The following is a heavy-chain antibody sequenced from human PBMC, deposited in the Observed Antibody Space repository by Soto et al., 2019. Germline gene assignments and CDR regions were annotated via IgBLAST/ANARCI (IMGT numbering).Heavy chain of an antibody. V-gene: IGHV3-33*01. D-gene: IGHD1-1*01. CDR2: IWYDGSNK. CDR3: ARGGKNDEDFYYYGMDV. CDR1: GFTFSSYG. Sequence: QVQLVESGGGVVQPGRSLRLSCAASGFTFSSYGMHRVRQAPGKGLEWVAVIWYDGSNKYYADSVKGRFTISRDNSKNTLYLQMNSLRAEDTAVYYCARGGKNDEDFYYYGMDVWGQGTTVTVSS. J-gene: IGHJ6*02.